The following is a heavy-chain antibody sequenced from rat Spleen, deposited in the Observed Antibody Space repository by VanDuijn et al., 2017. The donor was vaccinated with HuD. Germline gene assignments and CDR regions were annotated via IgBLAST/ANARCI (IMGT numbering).Heavy chain of an antibody. CDR2: ISTGGGNT. Sequence: EVQLVESGGGLVQPGRSLKLSCAASGFTFRNYDMAWVRQAPTKGLEWVASISTGGGNTYYRDSVKGRFTISRDNAKNTLYLQMDSLRSEDTATYYCATLLLQWGYFDYWGQGVMVTVSS. CDR1: GFTFRNYD. V-gene: IGHV5S13*01. J-gene: IGHJ2*01. D-gene: IGHD1-1*01. CDR3: ATLLLQWGYFDY.